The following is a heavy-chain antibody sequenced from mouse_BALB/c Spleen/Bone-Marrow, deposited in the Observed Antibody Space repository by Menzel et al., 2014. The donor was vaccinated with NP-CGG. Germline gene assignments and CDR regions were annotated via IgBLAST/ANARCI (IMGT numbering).Heavy chain of an antibody. Sequence: EVKLVESGPSLVKPPQTLSLTCSVTGDSITSGYWNWIRTFPGSKLEYMGHISYSGSTYYNPSLKSRISITRDTSKNXFYLQLDSVTTEDTATYYCARRDYGKHFDVWGAGTTVTVSS. CDR1: GDSITSGY. J-gene: IGHJ1*01. CDR3: ARRDYGKHFDV. V-gene: IGHV3-8*02. D-gene: IGHD2-1*01. CDR2: ISYSGST.